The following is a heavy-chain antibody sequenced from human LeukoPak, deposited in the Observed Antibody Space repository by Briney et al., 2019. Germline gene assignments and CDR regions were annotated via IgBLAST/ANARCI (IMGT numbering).Heavy chain of an antibody. Sequence: GASVKVSCKASGYTFTGYYMHWVRQAPGQGLEWMGWISGYSGHTYYAQKLQGRLTMTTDTSTSTAYMELRSLRSGDTAVYYCAREVDSTRDLDYWGQGTLVTVSS. D-gene: IGHD2/OR15-2a*01. J-gene: IGHJ4*02. CDR2: ISGYSGHT. CDR1: GYTFTGYY. CDR3: AREVDSTRDLDY. V-gene: IGHV1-18*04.